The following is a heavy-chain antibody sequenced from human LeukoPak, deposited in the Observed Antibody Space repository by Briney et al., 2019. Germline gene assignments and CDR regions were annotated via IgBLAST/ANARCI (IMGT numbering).Heavy chain of an antibody. CDR2: IWYDGSNK. D-gene: IGHD5-12*01. V-gene: IGHV3-33*01. CDR1: GFTFSTYG. J-gene: IGHJ4*02. CDR3: ARGFDSGYDFGY. Sequence: PGGSLRLSCAESGFTFSTYGMHWVRQAPGKGLEWVAVIWYDGSNKYYIDSVRGRFTISRDNSRNTLYLQMNSLRAEDTAVYYCARGFDSGYDFGYWGQGTLVTVSS.